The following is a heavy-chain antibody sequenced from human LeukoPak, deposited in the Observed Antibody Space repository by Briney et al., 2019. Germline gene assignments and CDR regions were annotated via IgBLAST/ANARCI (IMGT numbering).Heavy chain of an antibody. CDR1: GGSFSTDV. CDR2: IIPVFSLS. D-gene: IGHD3-16*02. V-gene: IGHV1-69*04. J-gene: IGHJ3*02. CDR3: TRXXXYAPDGTSYHRAXFDI. Sequence: GASVKVSCKASGGSFSTDVITWVRQAPGQGLEWMGRIIPVFSLSNSAQKFRGRVTITADKSSNTAHMELSRLESGDMAIYYCTRXXXYAPDGTSYHRAXFDIWGQGTVVIVSS.